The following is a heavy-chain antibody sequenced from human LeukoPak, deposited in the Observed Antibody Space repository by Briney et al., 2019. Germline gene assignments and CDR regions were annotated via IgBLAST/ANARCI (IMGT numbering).Heavy chain of an antibody. CDR2: ISGDGGST. V-gene: IGHV3-43*02. CDR3: ASSGLWFGELNPADY. Sequence: GGSLRLSCAASGFTFDDYAMHWVRQAPGKGLEWVSLISGDGGSTYYADSVKGRFTISRDNSKNSLYLQMNSLRIEDTALYYCASSGLWFGELNPADYWGQGTLVTVSS. D-gene: IGHD3-10*01. CDR1: GFTFDDYA. J-gene: IGHJ4*02.